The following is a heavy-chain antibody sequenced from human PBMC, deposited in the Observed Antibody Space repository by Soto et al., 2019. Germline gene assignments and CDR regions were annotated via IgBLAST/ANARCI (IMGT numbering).Heavy chain of an antibody. CDR2: IYYSGST. J-gene: IGHJ6*02. D-gene: IGHD6-6*01. CDR1: GGSISSSSYY. Sequence: SSETLSLTCTVSGGSISSSSYYWGWIRQPPGKGLEWIGRIYYSGSTYYNPSLKSRVTISVDTSKNQCSLKLSSVTAADTAVYYCARHGVAARPGYYYYYGMDVWGQGTTVTVSS. CDR3: ARHGVAARPGYYYYYGMDV. V-gene: IGHV4-39*01.